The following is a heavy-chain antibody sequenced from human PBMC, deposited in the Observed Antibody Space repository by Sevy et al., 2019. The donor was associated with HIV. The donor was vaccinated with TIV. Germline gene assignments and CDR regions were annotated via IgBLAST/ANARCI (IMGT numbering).Heavy chain of an antibody. Sequence: GGSLRLSCVASGFAFSTHAMHWVRQAPDKGLEWVAVISYDGTNKNYADSVKDRFTISRDNSKNTLYLQMNSLRAEDTAVYYCAREVTGWDLRLDYWGQGTLVTVSS. D-gene: IGHD1-26*01. CDR2: ISYDGTNK. V-gene: IGHV3-30-3*01. J-gene: IGHJ4*02. CDR3: AREVTGWDLRLDY. CDR1: GFAFSTHA.